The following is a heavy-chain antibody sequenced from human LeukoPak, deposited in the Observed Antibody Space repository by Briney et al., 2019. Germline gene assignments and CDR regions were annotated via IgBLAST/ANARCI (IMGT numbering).Heavy chain of an antibody. V-gene: IGHV4-59*01. CDR2: IYYSGST. J-gene: IGHJ5*02. CDR1: GGSISRYY. Sequence: PSETLSLTCTVSGGSISRYYWSWIRQPPGKGLEWIGYIYYSGSTNYNPSLKSRVTISVDTSKNQFSLKLSSVTAADTAVYYCARGGPYSSGWYNWFDPWGQGTLVTVSS. D-gene: IGHD6-19*01. CDR3: ARGGPYSSGWYNWFDP.